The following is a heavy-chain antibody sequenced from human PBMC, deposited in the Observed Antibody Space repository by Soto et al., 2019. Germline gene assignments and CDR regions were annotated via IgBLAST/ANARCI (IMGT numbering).Heavy chain of an antibody. CDR2: IYPGDSDT. D-gene: IGHD6-13*01. CDR1: GYRFTNYW. V-gene: IGHV5-51*01. CDR3: ARTAAAGKYYYGVDV. Sequence: GESLKISCKGSGYRFTNYWIGWVRQMPGKGLEWMGIIYPGDSDTRYSPSFQGQVTISADKSINTAYLQWSSLKASDTAMYYCARTAAAGKYYYGVDVWGQGTTVTGSS. J-gene: IGHJ6*02.